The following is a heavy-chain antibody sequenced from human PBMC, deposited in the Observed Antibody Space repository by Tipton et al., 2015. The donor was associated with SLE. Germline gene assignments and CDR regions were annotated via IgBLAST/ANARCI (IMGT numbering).Heavy chain of an antibody. V-gene: IGHV4-59*08. CDR2: ICYNGFT. CDR1: GDSIRTYC. D-gene: IGHD6-19*01. CDR3: ARTSGTVPVAH. J-gene: IGHJ4*02. Sequence: TLSLTCAVSGDSIRTYCWSWIRQPPGKGLEWIAFICYNGFTNYNPSLKSRITMSLDTSKSHFSLKLRSVTAADTTVYYCARTSGTVPVAHWGQGALVTVSP.